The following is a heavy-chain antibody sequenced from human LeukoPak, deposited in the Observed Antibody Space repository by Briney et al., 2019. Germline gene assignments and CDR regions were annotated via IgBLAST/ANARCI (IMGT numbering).Heavy chain of an antibody. V-gene: IGHV2-5*02. D-gene: IGHD6-13*01. Sequence: SGPTLVKPTQTLTLTCTFSGFSLSTSGVGVGWIRQPPGKALEWLALIYWDDDKRYSPSLKSRLTITKDTSKNQVVLTMTNMDPVDTATYYCAHKRRLIAAAGSWFDPWGQGTLVTVSS. CDR1: GFSLSTSGVG. CDR3: AHKRRLIAAAGSWFDP. J-gene: IGHJ5*02. CDR2: IYWDDDK.